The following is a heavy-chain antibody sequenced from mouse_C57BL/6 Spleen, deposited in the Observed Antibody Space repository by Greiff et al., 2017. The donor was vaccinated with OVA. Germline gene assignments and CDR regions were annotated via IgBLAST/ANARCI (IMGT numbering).Heavy chain of an antibody. CDR3: ARDPRPYGAMDY. V-gene: IGHV5-4*01. CDR2: ISDGGSYT. J-gene: IGHJ4*01. Sequence: EVHLVESGGGLVKPGGSLKISCAASGFTFSSYAMSWVRQTPETRLEWVATISDGGSYTYYPDNVQGRFTISRDNAKNNLDLQRSHLKSEDTAMYYCARDPRPYGAMDYWGQGTSVTVSS. CDR1: GFTFSSYA. D-gene: IGHD1-1*02.